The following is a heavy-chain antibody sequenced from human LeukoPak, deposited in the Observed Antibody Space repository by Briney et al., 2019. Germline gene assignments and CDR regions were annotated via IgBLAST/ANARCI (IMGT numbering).Heavy chain of an antibody. CDR1: GFTFSNCV. V-gene: IGHV3-48*03. J-gene: IGHJ4*02. CDR3: ARGRMWSFDY. D-gene: IGHD2-15*01. Sequence: GGSLRLSCAASGFTFSNCVMNWVRQAPGKGLEWVSYISSGGSSLYYADSVKGRFTISRDNTKNSLYLQMNSLGGEDTAVYYCARGRMWSFDYWGQGTLVTVSS. CDR2: ISSGGSSL.